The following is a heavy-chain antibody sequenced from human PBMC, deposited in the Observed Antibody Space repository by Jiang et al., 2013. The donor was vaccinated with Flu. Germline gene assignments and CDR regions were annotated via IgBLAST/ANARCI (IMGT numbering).Heavy chain of an antibody. CDR2: ISSSSSYI. CDR3: AAPTYYYDSSGYYSFDY. J-gene: IGHJ4*02. V-gene: IGHV3-21*01. Sequence: QLVESGGGLVKPGGSLRLSCAASGFTFSSYSMNWVRQAPGKGLEWVSSISSSSSYIYYADSVKGRFTISRDNAKNSLYLQMNSLRAEDTAVYYCAAPTYYYDSSGYYSFDYWGQGTLVTVSS. CDR1: GFTFSSYS. D-gene: IGHD3-22*01.